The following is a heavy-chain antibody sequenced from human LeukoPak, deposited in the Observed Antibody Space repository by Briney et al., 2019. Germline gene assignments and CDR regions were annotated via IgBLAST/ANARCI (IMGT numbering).Heavy chain of an antibody. V-gene: IGHV4-39*07. D-gene: IGHD5-24*01. Sequence: SETLSLTCTVSGGSISSSSYYWGWIRQPPGKGLEWIGSIYYSGSTYYNPSLKSRVTISVDTSKNQFSLKLSSVTAADTAVYYCAREPRRDGSHYDYWGQGTLVTVSS. CDR2: IYYSGST. CDR3: AREPRRDGSHYDY. CDR1: GGSISSSSYY. J-gene: IGHJ4*02.